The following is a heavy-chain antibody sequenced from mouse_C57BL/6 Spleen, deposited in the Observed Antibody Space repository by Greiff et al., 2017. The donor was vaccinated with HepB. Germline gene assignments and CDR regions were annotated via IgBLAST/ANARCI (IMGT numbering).Heavy chain of an antibody. D-gene: IGHD1-1*01. CDR3: ARRGTTVVGAMDY. J-gene: IGHJ4*01. CDR1: GFTFSDYG. V-gene: IGHV5-15*01. Sequence: EVKLMESGGGLVQPGGSLKLSCAASGFTFSDYGMAWVRQAPRKGPEWVAFISNLAYSIYYADTVTGRFTISRENAKNTLYLERSSLRSEDTAMYYCARRGTTVVGAMDYWGQGTSVTVSS. CDR2: ISNLAYSI.